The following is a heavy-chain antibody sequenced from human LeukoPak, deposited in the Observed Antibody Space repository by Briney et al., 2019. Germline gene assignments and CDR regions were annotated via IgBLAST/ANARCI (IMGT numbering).Heavy chain of an antibody. CDR1: GGSISSGGYY. CDR2: IYYSGST. CDR3: ARAPRSSYYYHGAFDI. D-gene: IGHD3-22*01. J-gene: IGHJ3*02. Sequence: SQTLSLTCTVSGGSISSGGYYWSWIRQHPGKGLEWIGYIYYSGSTYYNPSLKSRVTISVDTSKNQFSLKLSSVTAADTAVYYCARAPRSSYYYHGAFDIWGQGTMVTVSS. V-gene: IGHV4-31*03.